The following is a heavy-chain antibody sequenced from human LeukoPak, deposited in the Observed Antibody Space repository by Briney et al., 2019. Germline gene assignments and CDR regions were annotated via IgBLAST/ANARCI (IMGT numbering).Heavy chain of an antibody. CDR1: GFTFSSYS. D-gene: IGHD3-9*01. CDR2: ISSSSSYI. Sequence: PGGSLRLSCAASGFTFSSYSMNWVRQVPGKGLEWVSSISSSSSYIYYADSVKGRFTISRDNAKNSLYLQMNSLRAEDTAVYYCARAANYYDILTGYRDAFDIWGQGAMVTVSS. V-gene: IGHV3-21*01. J-gene: IGHJ3*02. CDR3: ARAANYYDILTGYRDAFDI.